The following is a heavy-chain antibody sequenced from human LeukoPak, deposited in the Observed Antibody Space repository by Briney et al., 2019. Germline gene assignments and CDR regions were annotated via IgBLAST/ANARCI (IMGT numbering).Heavy chain of an antibody. V-gene: IGHV1-69*04. Sequence: SVKVSCKASGGTFSSYAISWVGQAPGQGLEWMGRIIPILGIANYAQKFQGRVTITADKSTSTAYMELSSLRSEDTAVYYCAREWTYYDFWSGYGYYFDYWGQGTLVTVSS. CDR2: IIPILGIA. J-gene: IGHJ4*02. CDR1: GGTFSSYA. D-gene: IGHD3-3*01. CDR3: AREWTYYDFWSGYGYYFDY.